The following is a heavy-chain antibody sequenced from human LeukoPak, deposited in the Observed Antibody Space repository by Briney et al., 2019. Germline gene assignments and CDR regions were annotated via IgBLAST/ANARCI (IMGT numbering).Heavy chain of an antibody. J-gene: IGHJ4*02. D-gene: IGHD6-19*01. CDR1: GGTFSSYA. CDR3: ARDPDIAVAGSAPFDY. CDR2: IIPILGIA. Sequence: SVKVSCKASGGTFSSYAISWVRQAPGQGLEWMGRIIPILGIANYAQKFQGRVTITADKSTSTAYMELSSLRSEDTAVYYCARDPDIAVAGSAPFDYWGQGALVTVSS. V-gene: IGHV1-69*04.